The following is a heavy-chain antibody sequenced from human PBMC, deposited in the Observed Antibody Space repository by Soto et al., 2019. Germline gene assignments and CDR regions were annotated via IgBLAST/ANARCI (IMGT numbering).Heavy chain of an antibody. Sequence: SETLSLTCTVSGGSVSTHYWSWIRQPAGTGLEWIGRIDTSGTTNFNPALKSRVTMSVDASKNQFSLNLSSVTAADTAVYYCARGPRGYVYYHGMDVWGQGTTVTVSS. CDR2: IDTSGTT. D-gene: IGHD3-10*01. J-gene: IGHJ6*02. V-gene: IGHV4-4*07. CDR1: GGSVSTHY. CDR3: ARGPRGYVYYHGMDV.